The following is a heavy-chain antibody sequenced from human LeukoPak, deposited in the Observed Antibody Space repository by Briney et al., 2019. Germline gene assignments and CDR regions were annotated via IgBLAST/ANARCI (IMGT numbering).Heavy chain of an antibody. D-gene: IGHD4-11*01. CDR1: GGSISSRNYY. V-gene: IGHV4-39*01. CDR3: ARQYLMTIGY. J-gene: IGHJ4*02. CDR2: IFDSETT. Sequence: SETLSLTCTVSGGSISSRNYYWGWIRQPPGKGLEWIGNIFDSETTYYNPSLMSRVTISVDTSKNQFSLKLTSLTAADTAVYYCARQYLMTIGYWGQGTLVTVSS.